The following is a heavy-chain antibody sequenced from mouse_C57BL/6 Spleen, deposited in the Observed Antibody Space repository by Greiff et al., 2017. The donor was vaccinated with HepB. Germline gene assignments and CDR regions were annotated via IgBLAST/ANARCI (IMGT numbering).Heavy chain of an antibody. Sequence: EVNVVESEGGLVQPGSSMKLSCTASGFTFSDYYMAWVRQVPEKGLEWVANINYDGSSTYYLDSLKSRFIISRDNAKNILYLQMSSLKSEDTATYYCARVITGTEYYFDYWGQGTTLTVSS. CDR1: GFTFSDYY. D-gene: IGHD4-1*01. V-gene: IGHV5-16*01. CDR2: INYDGSST. CDR3: ARVITGTEYYFDY. J-gene: IGHJ2*01.